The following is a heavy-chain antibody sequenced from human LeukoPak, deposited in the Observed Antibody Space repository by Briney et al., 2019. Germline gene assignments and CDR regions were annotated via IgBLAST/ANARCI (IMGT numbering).Heavy chain of an antibody. Sequence: GGSLRLSCAASGFTFSSYSMNWVRQAPGKGLEWVSSISSSSSYIYYADSVKGRFTISRDNAKNSLYLQMNSLRAEDTAVYYCARYGEPSGWDYYYYMDVWGKGTTVTISS. CDR2: ISSSSSYI. CDR3: ARYGEPSGWDYYYYMDV. CDR1: GFTFSSYS. V-gene: IGHV3-21*01. D-gene: IGHD4-17*01. J-gene: IGHJ6*03.